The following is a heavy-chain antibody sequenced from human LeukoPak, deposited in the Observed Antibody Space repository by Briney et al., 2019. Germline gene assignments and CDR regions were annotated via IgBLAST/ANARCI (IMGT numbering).Heavy chain of an antibody. CDR1: GGSISSYY. J-gene: IGHJ4*02. Sequence: SETLSLTCTVSGGSISSYYWSWIRQPPGKGLEWIGYIYYSGSTNYNPSLKSRVTISVDTSKNQFSLKLSSVTAADTAVYYCAREFNGQLHYWGQGTLVTVSS. CDR2: IYYSGST. CDR3: AREFNGQLHY. V-gene: IGHV4-59*01. D-gene: IGHD4-23*01.